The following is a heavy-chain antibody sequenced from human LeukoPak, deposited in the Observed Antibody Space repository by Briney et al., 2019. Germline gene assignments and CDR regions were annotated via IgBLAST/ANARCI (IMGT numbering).Heavy chain of an antibody. Sequence: SETLSLTCTVSGCSISSYYWSWIRQPPGKGLEWIGYIYYSGSTNYNPSLKSRVTISVDTSKNQFSLKLSSVTAADTAVYYCARAATQEIYGDYPNPYYYYYGMDVWGKATTVTVSS. CDR1: GCSISSYY. D-gene: IGHD4-17*01. V-gene: IGHV4-59*01. J-gene: IGHJ6*04. CDR2: IYYSGST. CDR3: ARAATQEIYGDYPNPYYYYYGMDV.